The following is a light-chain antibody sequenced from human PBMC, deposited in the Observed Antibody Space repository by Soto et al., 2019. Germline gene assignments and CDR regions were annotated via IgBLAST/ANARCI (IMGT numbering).Light chain of an antibody. Sequence: IERTQSPATLSLSVGDRVTNTCRASQTISSWLAWYQQKPGKAPKLLIYKASTLKSGVPSRFSGSGSGTEFTLTISRLQPDDSATYSCQHHNSYSEAFGQGTKVDI. CDR3: QHHNSYSEA. CDR2: KAS. J-gene: IGKJ1*01. V-gene: IGKV1-5*03. CDR1: QTISSW.